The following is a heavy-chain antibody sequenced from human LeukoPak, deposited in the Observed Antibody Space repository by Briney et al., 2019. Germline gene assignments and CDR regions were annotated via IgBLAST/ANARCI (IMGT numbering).Heavy chain of an antibody. CDR2: INPNSGDT. CDR3: ARVRRSRLEYSSSSNAFDI. D-gene: IGHD6-6*01. Sequence: ASVKVSCKASGYTFTGYYMYWVRQAPGQGLEWMGWINPNSGDTNYAQKFQGRVTMTRDTSISTAYMELSRLRSDDTAVYYCARVRRSRLEYSSSSNAFDIWGQGTMVTVSS. CDR1: GYTFTGYY. J-gene: IGHJ3*02. V-gene: IGHV1-2*02.